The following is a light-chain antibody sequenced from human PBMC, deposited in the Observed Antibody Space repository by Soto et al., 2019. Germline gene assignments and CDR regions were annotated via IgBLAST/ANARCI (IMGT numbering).Light chain of an antibody. Sequence: IMLELTPGKECFSGEERTTLSCTASQSVTSNYLAWYQQKPGQAPRLLFFGASIRATGIPGRFSGSGSGTDFTLTISRLEPEDFAVYYCQQYGSSPTTFGQGTKVDIK. CDR1: QSVTSNY. CDR3: QQYGSSPTT. J-gene: IGKJ1*01. CDR2: GAS. V-gene: IGKV3-20*01.